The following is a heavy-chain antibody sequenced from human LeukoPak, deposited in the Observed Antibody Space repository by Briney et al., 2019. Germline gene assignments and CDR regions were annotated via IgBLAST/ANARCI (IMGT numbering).Heavy chain of an antibody. CDR3: ARDPRITGTKESDY. D-gene: IGHD1-7*01. V-gene: IGHV1-46*01. Sequence: ASVKVSCKASGYTFTSYYIHWVRQAPGQGLEWMGIINPSGGSTSYAQKFQGRVTMTRDTPTSTVYMDLSSLRSEDTAVYYCARDPRITGTKESDYWGQGTLVTVSS. CDR1: GYTFTSYY. CDR2: INPSGGST. J-gene: IGHJ4*02.